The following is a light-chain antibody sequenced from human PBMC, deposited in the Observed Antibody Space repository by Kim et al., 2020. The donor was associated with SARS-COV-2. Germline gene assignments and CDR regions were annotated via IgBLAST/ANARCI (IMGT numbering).Light chain of an antibody. CDR1: QRVSSN. J-gene: IGKJ2*01. Sequence: VSPGERATLSCRASQRVSSNLAWYQQKPGQAPRLLIYGASTRATGIPARFSGSGSGTEFTLTISSLQSEDFAVYYCQQYNNWLLYTFGQGTKLEI. V-gene: IGKV3-15*01. CDR2: GAS. CDR3: QQYNNWLLYT.